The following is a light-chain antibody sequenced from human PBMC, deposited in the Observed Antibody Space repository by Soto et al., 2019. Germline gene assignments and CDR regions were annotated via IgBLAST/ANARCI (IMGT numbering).Light chain of an antibody. J-gene: IGKJ2*01. CDR3: QQYGTLPPRYT. Sequence: LVLTQSPGTLSLSPGEGATLSCRASQRMSSNYVAWYQQKPGQAPRLLIYGTSNRATGIPDRFSGSGSGTDFTLTISRLEPEDCAVYYCQQYGTLPPRYTFGQGTKLEIK. CDR2: GTS. V-gene: IGKV3-20*01. CDR1: QRMSSNY.